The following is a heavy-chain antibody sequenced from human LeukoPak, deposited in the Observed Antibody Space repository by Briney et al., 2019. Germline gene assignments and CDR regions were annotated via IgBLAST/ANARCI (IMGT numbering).Heavy chain of an antibody. CDR1: GGSISSGGYY. J-gene: IGHJ4*02. CDR2: IYYSGST. D-gene: IGHD3-10*01. CDR3: ARVMVRGVTIDY. Sequence: PSETLSLICTVSGGSISSGGYYWSWIRQHPGKGLEWIGYIYYSGSTYYNPSLKSRVTISVDTSKNQFSLKLSSVTAADTAVYYCARVMVRGVTIDYWGQGTLVTVSS. V-gene: IGHV4-31*03.